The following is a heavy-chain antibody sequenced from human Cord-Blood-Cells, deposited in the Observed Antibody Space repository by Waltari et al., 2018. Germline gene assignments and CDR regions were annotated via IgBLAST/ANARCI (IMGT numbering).Heavy chain of an antibody. V-gene: IGHV1-69*01. CDR2: IIPIFGTA. CDR3: ARGRGFISRGSFDI. J-gene: IGHJ3*02. CDR1: TFSSYA. D-gene: IGHD3-10*01. Sequence: TFSSYAISWVRQAPGQGLEWMGGIIPIFGTANYAQKFQGRVTITADESTSTAYMELSSLRSEDTAVYYCARGRGFISRGSFDIWGQGTMVTVSS.